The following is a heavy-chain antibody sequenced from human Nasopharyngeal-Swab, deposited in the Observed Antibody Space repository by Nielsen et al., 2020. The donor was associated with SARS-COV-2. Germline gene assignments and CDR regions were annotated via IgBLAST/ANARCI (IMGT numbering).Heavy chain of an antibody. D-gene: IGHD1-14*01. CDR2: VSSTSSYI. Sequence: GESLKISCAASGFTFSSYSMNWVRQAPGKGLEWVSSVSSTSSYIYYADSLKGRFTISRDNAKNSLYLQLNSLRAEDTAVYYCARDPLSNWQAIGNWYFDLWGRGTLVTVSS. J-gene: IGHJ2*01. V-gene: IGHV3-21*01. CDR3: ARDPLSNWQAIGNWYFDL. CDR1: GFTFSSYS.